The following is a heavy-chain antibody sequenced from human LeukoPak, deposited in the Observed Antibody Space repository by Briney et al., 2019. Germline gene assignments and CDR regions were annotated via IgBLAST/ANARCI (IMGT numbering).Heavy chain of an antibody. D-gene: IGHD3-22*01. Sequence: SETLSLTCTFSGGSIFSDSYYWSWIRQPAGKGLEWIGHMYTTGSTNYNPSLKSRVTISADTSKNEFSLKLSSVTAADTAVYYCARDSGYYDTSGYCLDYWGQGTLVTVSS. V-gene: IGHV4-61*09. CDR2: MYTTGST. CDR1: GGSIFSDSYY. CDR3: ARDSGYYDTSGYCLDY. J-gene: IGHJ4*02.